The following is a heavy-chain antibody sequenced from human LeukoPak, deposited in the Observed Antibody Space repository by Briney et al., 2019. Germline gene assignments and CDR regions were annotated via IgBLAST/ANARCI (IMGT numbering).Heavy chain of an antibody. CDR3: AKASRDIPAAGPSGYYFDY. V-gene: IGHV3-21*04. Sequence: GGSLRLSCAASGFTLSSFGMNWVRQAPGKGLEWVSSISSSSSYIYYADSVKGRFTISRDNSKNTLYLQMNSLRAEDTAIYYCAKASRDIPAAGPSGYYFDYWGQGTLVTVSS. CDR2: ISSSSSYI. D-gene: IGHD6-13*01. CDR1: GFTLSSFG. J-gene: IGHJ4*02.